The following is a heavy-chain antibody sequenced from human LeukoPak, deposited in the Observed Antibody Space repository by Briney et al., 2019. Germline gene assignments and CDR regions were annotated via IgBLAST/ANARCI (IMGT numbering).Heavy chain of an antibody. J-gene: IGHJ4*02. D-gene: IGHD3-10*01. Sequence: SVKVSCKASGDSFNKYAITWVRQAPGQGREWMGEFIPIFGTAKYAKKFQGRVTITADKSTSTAYMDLNSLRSEDTAVYYCTRGGFGELYHFDYWGQGTLVTVSS. CDR1: GDSFNKYA. CDR3: TRGGFGELYHFDY. CDR2: FIPIFGTA. V-gene: IGHV1-69*06.